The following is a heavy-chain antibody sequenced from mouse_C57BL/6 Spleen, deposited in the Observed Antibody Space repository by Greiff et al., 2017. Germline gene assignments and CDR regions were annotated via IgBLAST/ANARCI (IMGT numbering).Heavy chain of an antibody. CDR1: GFTFSDYG. J-gene: IGHJ3*01. D-gene: IGHD2-3*01. V-gene: IGHV5-17*01. Sequence: EVKLMESGGGLVKPGGSLKLSCAASGFTFSDYGMHWVRQAPEKGLEWVAYISSGSSTIYYADTVKGRFTISRDNAKNTLFLQMTSLRSEDTAMYYYAGYYAWFAYWGQGTLVTVSA. CDR2: ISSGSSTI. CDR3: AGYYAWFAY.